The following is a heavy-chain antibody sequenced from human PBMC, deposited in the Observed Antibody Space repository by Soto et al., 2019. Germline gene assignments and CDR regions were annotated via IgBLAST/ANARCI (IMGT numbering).Heavy chain of an antibody. CDR3: ARAGTRGYFDY. J-gene: IGHJ4*02. D-gene: IGHD1-1*01. CDR2: IIPILGIA. Sequence: ASLKVSCKASGGTFSSYTISWVRQAPGQGLEWMGRIIPILGIANYAQKFQGRVTITADKSTSTAYMELSSLRSEDTAVYYCARAGTRGYFDYWGQGTLVTVSS. V-gene: IGHV1-69*02. CDR1: GGTFSSYT.